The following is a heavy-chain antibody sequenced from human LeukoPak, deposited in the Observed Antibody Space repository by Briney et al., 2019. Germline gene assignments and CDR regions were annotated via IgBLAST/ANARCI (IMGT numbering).Heavy chain of an antibody. J-gene: IGHJ6*02. CDR2: IYSRGTA. CDR1: GGPVNSGNFF. Sequence: PSETLSLTCHVSGGPVNSGNFFWTWIRQPAGKGLEWIGRIYSRGTANYNRSLKGRVTISMDTSKNQVSLEVYSATAADTAVYFCASSRVSTPPYSFGMDVWGQGTTVIVSS. CDR3: ASSRVSTPPYSFGMDV. D-gene: IGHD4-23*01. V-gene: IGHV4-61*02.